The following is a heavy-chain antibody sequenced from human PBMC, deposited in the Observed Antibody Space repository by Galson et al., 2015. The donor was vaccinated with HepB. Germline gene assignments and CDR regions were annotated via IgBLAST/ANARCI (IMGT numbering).Heavy chain of an antibody. Sequence: QSGAEVKKPGASVKVSCKASGYTFTTHYMHWVRQAPGQGLEWMGVINPLSDITTYAPKFQGRVTLTRDTSTSTAYLDLRSLRSDDTATYYCARDRDYRFDYWGQGTLVTVSS. J-gene: IGHJ4*02. V-gene: IGHV1-46*01. CDR2: INPLSDIT. CDR1: GYTFTTHY. CDR3: ARDRDYRFDY. D-gene: IGHD3-16*02.